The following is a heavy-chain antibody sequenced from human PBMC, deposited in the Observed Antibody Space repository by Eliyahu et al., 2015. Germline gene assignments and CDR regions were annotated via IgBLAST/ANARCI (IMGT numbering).Heavy chain of an antibody. J-gene: IGHJ4*01. CDR3: AKDMATVTTGYFDS. CDR2: ISWHSDRI. Sequence: EVHLVESGGGMVQPGRSLRLSCAASGFTFDEYAMXWVRQPPGKGLGWVSGISWHSDRIDYADSVKGRFTISRDNAKKSLFLQMNSLGAEDTAFYYCAKDMATVTTGYFDSWGQGTLVTVSS. D-gene: IGHD4-17*01. CDR1: GFTFDEYA. V-gene: IGHV3-9*01.